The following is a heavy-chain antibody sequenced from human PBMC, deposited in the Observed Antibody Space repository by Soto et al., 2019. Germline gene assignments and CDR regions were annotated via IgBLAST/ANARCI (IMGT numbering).Heavy chain of an antibody. V-gene: IGHV3-30*18. D-gene: IGHD3-3*01. Sequence: QVQLVESGGGVVQPGRSLRLSCAASGFTFSSYGMHWVRQAPGKGLEWVAVLSSDGNNEYYADSVQGRFTISRDNSKKTLYLQMNSLRAEDTAVYYCAKDGGFWSGYCNYWGQGTLVTVSS. CDR1: GFTFSSYG. J-gene: IGHJ4*02. CDR3: AKDGGFWSGYCNY. CDR2: LSSDGNNE.